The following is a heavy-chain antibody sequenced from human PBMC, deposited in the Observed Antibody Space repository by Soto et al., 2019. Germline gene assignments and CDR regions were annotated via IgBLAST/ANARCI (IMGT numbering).Heavy chain of an antibody. D-gene: IGHD3-22*01. Sequence: QVQLVQSGAEVKKPGSSVKVSCKASGDTFSSYAISWVRQAPGQGLEWMGGIIPIFGTANYAQKFQGRVTITADESTSTAYMELSSLRSEDTAVYYCARGDYDTQPATRNYYYYYGMDVWGQGTTGTVSS. V-gene: IGHV1-69*01. CDR2: IIPIFGTA. CDR3: ARGDYDTQPATRNYYYYYGMDV. CDR1: GDTFSSYA. J-gene: IGHJ6*02.